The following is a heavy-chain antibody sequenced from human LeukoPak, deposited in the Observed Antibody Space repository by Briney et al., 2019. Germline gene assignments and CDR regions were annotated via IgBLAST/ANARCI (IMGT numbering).Heavy chain of an antibody. CDR2: IYHSGST. Sequence: PSETLSLTCTVSGVSVISYYWSWIRQPPGKGLDWIGYIYHSGSTNYNPSLKSRVTISLDTSKNQFSLKLSSVTAADTAVYYCARVPYSSSWYVDYWGQGTLVTVSS. J-gene: IGHJ4*02. CDR3: ARVPYSSSWYVDY. CDR1: GVSVISYY. D-gene: IGHD6-13*01. V-gene: IGHV4-59*02.